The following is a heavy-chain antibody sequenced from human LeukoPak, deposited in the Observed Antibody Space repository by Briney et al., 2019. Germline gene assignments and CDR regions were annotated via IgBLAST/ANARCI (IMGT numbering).Heavy chain of an antibody. D-gene: IGHD3-3*01. CDR1: GFTFSSYA. Sequence: GGSLRLSCSASGFTFSSYAMHWVRQAPGKGLEYVSAISSNGGSTYYPDSVKGRFTISRDNSKNTLYLQMSSLRAEDTAVYYCVKTYYDFWSGYYPRENWFDPWGQGTLVTASS. V-gene: IGHV3-64D*06. J-gene: IGHJ5*02. CDR2: ISSNGGST. CDR3: VKTYYDFWSGYYPRENWFDP.